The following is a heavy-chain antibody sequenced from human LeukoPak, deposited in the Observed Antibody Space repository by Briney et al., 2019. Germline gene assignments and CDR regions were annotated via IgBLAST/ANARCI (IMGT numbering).Heavy chain of an antibody. Sequence: GGSLRLSCAASGFTFSNYVIHWVRQAPGKGLEWVAFISYDGSNKYYADSVRGRFTISRDNSKNTLYLQMNSLRAEDTAVYHCASDSSSSWQNFDYWGQGTLVTVSS. J-gene: IGHJ4*02. V-gene: IGHV3-30*04. D-gene: IGHD6-13*01. CDR3: ASDSSSSWQNFDY. CDR2: ISYDGSNK. CDR1: GFTFSNYV.